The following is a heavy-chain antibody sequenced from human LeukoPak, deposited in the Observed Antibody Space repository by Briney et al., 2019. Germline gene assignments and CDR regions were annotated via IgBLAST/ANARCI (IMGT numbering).Heavy chain of an antibody. J-gene: IGHJ4*02. CDR1: GYTFTSYG. Sequence: ASVKVSCKASGYTFTSYGISWVRQAPGQGLEWMGWISAYNGNTNYAQKLQGRVTMTTDTSTSTAYMELRSLRSDDTAVYYCARDGSIGIVGATWSGYWGQGTLVTVSS. CDR2: ISAYNGNT. D-gene: IGHD1-26*01. CDR3: ARDGSIGIVGATWSGY. V-gene: IGHV1-18*01.